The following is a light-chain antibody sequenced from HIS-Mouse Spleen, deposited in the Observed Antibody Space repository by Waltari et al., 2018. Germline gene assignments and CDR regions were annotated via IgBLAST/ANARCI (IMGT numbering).Light chain of an antibody. J-gene: IGLJ1*01. CDR3: CSYAGSYTGV. V-gene: IGLV2-11*01. CDR1: SSDVGGYNH. CDR2: DVS. Sequence: QSALTQPLSVSGSPGPSVTIPCTGTSSDVGGYNHASRYQQHPGKAPKLMIYDVSKRPSGVPDRFSGSKSGNTASLTISGLQAEDEADYYCCSYAGSYTGVFGTGTKVTVL.